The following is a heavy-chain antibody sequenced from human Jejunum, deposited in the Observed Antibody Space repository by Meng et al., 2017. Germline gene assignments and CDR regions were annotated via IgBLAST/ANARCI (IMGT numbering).Heavy chain of an antibody. Sequence: VRRPKWGKVLGGLSGPPVLTFVFFVGSIISGDWWTAVRQSPGKGLVCIGEISNRCNTNYNPSLKSRVAISLDRSKNEFSLTVDSVTAAYAAMYYCARDPRTNWASRHFDYWGQGTLVTVSS. CDR2: ISNRCNT. V-gene: IGHV4-4*02. CDR3: ARDPRTNWASRHFDY. J-gene: IGHJ4*02. D-gene: IGHD7-27*01. CDR1: VGSIISGDW.